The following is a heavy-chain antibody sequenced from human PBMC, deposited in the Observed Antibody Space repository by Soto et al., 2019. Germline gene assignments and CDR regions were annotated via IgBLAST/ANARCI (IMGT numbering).Heavy chain of an antibody. J-gene: IGHJ5*02. Sequence: QVQLVQSGAELKKPGSSVKVSCKASADTFNSYSLSWLRQAPGQRLEWMGGITPVFGTADYAQSFEDRLTITADDSTSTVYMEVSSLRSDDTAVYYCARSLEGTTVTNWFDPWGQGALVTVSS. D-gene: IGHD4-17*01. V-gene: IGHV1-69*01. CDR1: ADTFNSYS. CDR3: ARSLEGTTVTNWFDP. CDR2: ITPVFGTA.